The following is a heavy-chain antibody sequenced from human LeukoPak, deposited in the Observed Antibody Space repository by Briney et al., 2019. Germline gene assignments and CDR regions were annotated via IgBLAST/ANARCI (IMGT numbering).Heavy chain of an antibody. D-gene: IGHD6-6*01. J-gene: IGHJ4*02. CDR1: GGSVSSGSYY. CDR2: IYYSGST. V-gene: IGHV4-61*01. CDR3: ARYSSSPPGGFDY. Sequence: SETLSLTCTVSGGSVSSGSYYWSWIRQPPGKGLEWIGYIYYSGSTNYNPSLKSRVTISVDTSKNQFSLKLSSVTAADTAVYYCARYSSSPPGGFDYWGQGTLVTVSS.